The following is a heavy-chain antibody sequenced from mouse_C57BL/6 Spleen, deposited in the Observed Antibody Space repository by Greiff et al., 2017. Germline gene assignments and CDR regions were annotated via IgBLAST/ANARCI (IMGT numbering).Heavy chain of an antibody. CDR1: GFTFSSYG. CDR2: ISSGGSYT. D-gene: IGHD2-2*01. CDR3: ARQGGYPWFAY. J-gene: IGHJ3*01. V-gene: IGHV5-6*01. Sequence: VQLQQSGGDLVKPGGSLKLSCAASGFTFSSYGMSWVRQTPDKRLEWVATISSGGSYTYYPDSVKGRFTISRDNAKNTLYLQMSSLKSEDTAMYYCARQGGYPWFAYWGQGTLVTVSA.